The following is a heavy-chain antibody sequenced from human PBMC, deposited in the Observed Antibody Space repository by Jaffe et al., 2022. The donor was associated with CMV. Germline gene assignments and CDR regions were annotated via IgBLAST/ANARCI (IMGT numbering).Heavy chain of an antibody. CDR3: ARTVNNWNSNWFDS. D-gene: IGHD1-1*01. Sequence: EVQLVESGGGLVHRGGSLRLSCAASGFTVTTYYMSWVRQAPGKGLEWVSIVYADGRIYYTDSVRGRFTTSKDTSKNTLYLQMNDLRAEDTALYYCARTVNNWNSNWFDSWGQGTLVTVSS. CDR1: GFTVTTYY. CDR2: VYADGRI. V-gene: IGHV3-66*01. J-gene: IGHJ5*01.